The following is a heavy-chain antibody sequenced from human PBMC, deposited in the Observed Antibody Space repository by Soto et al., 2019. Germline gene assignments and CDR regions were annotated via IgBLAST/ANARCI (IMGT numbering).Heavy chain of an antibody. CDR1: GGSVSSDNYY. CDR3: ARESSRGLYGLDV. Sequence: SETLSLTCTVSGGSVSSDNYYWSWIRQPPGKGLEWIGYIYFAGSPDYNPSLKSRVTISLDTSKNPFSLKLSSVTAADTALYYCARESSRGLYGLDVWGQGTTVTVSS. V-gene: IGHV4-61*01. D-gene: IGHD3-10*01. CDR2: IYFAGSP. J-gene: IGHJ6*02.